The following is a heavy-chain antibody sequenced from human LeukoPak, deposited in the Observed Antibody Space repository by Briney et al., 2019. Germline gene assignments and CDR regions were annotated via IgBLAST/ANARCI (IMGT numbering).Heavy chain of an antibody. CDR2: FHPEDGET. CDR1: GDTLTALS. D-gene: IGHD2-2*01. V-gene: IGHV1-24*01. J-gene: IGHJ4*02. Sequence: GASVKVSCMVSGDTLTALSMHWVRQAPGKGLDWMGGFHPEDGETIYAQKFQGRVTMTEDKSTDTAYMELSSLRSDDTAVYYCTTGKIYCSTTSCSDDYWGQGTLVTVSS. CDR3: TTGKIYCSTTSCSDDY.